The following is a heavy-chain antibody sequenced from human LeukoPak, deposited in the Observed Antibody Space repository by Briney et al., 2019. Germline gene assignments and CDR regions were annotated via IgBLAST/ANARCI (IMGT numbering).Heavy chain of an antibody. CDR2: INPSGGST. CDR1: GYTFTSYY. CDR3: ARARGRYCSSTSCLNNWFDP. V-gene: IGHV1-46*01. D-gene: IGHD2-2*01. J-gene: IGHJ5*02. Sequence: GASVKVSCKASGYTFTSYYMHWVRQAPGQGLEWMGIINPSGGSTSYAQKFQGRVTMTTDTSTSTAYMELRSLRSDDTAVYYCARARGRYCSSTSCLNNWFDPWGQGTLVTVSS.